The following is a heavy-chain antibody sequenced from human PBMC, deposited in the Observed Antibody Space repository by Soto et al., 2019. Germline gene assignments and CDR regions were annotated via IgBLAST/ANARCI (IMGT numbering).Heavy chain of an antibody. CDR2: IHYSGTT. Sequence: TLSLTCTVSGVSLRNDFWTWIRQPPGKGLEWIGYIHYSGTTSFFPSYNPSLRSRVTISEDTSKNQFSLKSLSVTTADTAVYFCAAGEASSRNLAPYYLDFWGQGTLVTV. V-gene: IGHV4-59*01. D-gene: IGHD6-13*01. J-gene: IGHJ4*02. CDR1: GVSLRNDF. CDR3: AAGEASSRNLAPYYLDF.